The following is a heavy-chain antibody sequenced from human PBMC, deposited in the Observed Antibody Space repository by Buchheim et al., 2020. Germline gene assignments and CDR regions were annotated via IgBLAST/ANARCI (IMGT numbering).Heavy chain of an antibody. D-gene: IGHD6-19*01. CDR3: ARDHTLGSINIAVAGTGLGY. Sequence: QVQLVESGGGVVQPGRSLRLSCAASGFTFSSYGMHWVRQAPGKGLEWVAVIWYDGSNKYYADSVKGQFTISRDNSKNTLYLQMNSLRAEDTAVYYCARDHTLGSINIAVAGTGLGYWGQGTL. CDR2: IWYDGSNK. V-gene: IGHV3-33*01. CDR1: GFTFSSYG. J-gene: IGHJ4*02.